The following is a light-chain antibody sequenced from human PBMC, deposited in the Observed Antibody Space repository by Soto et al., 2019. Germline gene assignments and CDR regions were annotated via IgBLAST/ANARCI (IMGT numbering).Light chain of an antibody. Sequence: ETLLTQSPATLSLSPGESATLTCRASQSVSTYLAWYQQKPGQAPRLLIYDASNRVTGIPARFRGSGSGTDFTLTISSLEPDDVAVYYCQQRSNWQITFGQGTRLEIK. CDR2: DAS. V-gene: IGKV3-11*01. CDR1: QSVSTY. CDR3: QQRSNWQIT. J-gene: IGKJ5*01.